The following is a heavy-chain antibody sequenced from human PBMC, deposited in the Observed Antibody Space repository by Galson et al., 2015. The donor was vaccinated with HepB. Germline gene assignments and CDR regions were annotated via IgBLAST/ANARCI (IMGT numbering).Heavy chain of an antibody. CDR2: IMPIFRSP. D-gene: IGHD4-23*01. CDR3: ASKDYGGAGHYYYGIGV. CDR1: GDTFRNSA. Sequence: SVKVSCKASGDTFRNSAISWVRQAPGQGLEWLGGIMPIFRSPDYAQKFKGRVTITADESTNTAYMELSSLSSEDTAIYYCASKDYGGAGHYYYGIGVWGQGTTVIVSS. J-gene: IGHJ6*02. V-gene: IGHV1-69*13.